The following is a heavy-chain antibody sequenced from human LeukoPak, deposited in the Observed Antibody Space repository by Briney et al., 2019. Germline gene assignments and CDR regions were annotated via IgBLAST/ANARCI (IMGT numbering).Heavy chain of an antibody. CDR3: ARHHSSSCYNYYYYGMDV. D-gene: IGHD6-13*01. V-gene: IGHV4-59*08. CDR2: IYYSGST. Sequence: SETLSLTCTVSGGSISSYYGSWIRQPPGKGLEWIGYIYYSGSTNYNPSLKSRVTISVDTSKDQFSLKLSSVTAADTAVYYCARHHSSSCYNYYYYGMDVWGQGTTVTVSS. CDR1: GGSISSYY. J-gene: IGHJ6*02.